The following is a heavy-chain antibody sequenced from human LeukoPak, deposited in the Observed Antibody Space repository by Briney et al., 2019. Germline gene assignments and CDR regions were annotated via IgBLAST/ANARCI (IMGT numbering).Heavy chain of an antibody. J-gene: IGHJ3*02. Sequence: GGSLRLSCAASGFTFSSYAMHWVRQAPGKGLEWVAVISYDGSNKYYADSVKGRFTISRDNSKNTLYLQMNSLRAEDTAVYYCARGSVDIVAKSRAFDIWGQGTMVTVSS. CDR3: ARGSVDIVAKSRAFDI. D-gene: IGHD5-12*01. CDR1: GFTFSSYA. CDR2: ISYDGSNK. V-gene: IGHV3-30-3*01.